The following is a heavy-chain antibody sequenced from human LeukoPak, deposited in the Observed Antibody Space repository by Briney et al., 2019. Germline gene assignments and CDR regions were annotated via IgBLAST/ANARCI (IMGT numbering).Heavy chain of an antibody. CDR3: ARGLSIAAAGFDY. V-gene: IGHV1-69*13. Sequence: ASVKVSCKASGGTFSSYAISRVRQAPGQGLEWMGGIIPIFGTANYAQKFQGRVTITADESTSTAYMELSSLRSEDTAVYYCARGLSIAAAGFDYWGQGTLSPSPQ. D-gene: IGHD6-13*01. J-gene: IGHJ4*02. CDR2: IIPIFGTA. CDR1: GGTFSSYA.